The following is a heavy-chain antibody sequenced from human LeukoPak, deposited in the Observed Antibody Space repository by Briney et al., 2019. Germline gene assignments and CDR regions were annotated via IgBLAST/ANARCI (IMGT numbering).Heavy chain of an antibody. CDR1: GFTFSDYY. Sequence: GGSLRLSCAASGFTFSDYYMSWIRQAPGKGLEWVSYISSSGSTMYYADSVKGRFTISRDNAKNSLYLQMNSLRAEDTAVYYCAREVIAVANAFDIWGQGTMVTVSS. V-gene: IGHV3-11*01. J-gene: IGHJ3*02. CDR2: ISSSGSTM. D-gene: IGHD6-19*01. CDR3: AREVIAVANAFDI.